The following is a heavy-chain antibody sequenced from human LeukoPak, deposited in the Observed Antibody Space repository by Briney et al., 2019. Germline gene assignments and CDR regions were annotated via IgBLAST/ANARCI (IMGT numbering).Heavy chain of an antibody. Sequence: PGGSLRLSCAASGFTVSSNYMSWVRQAPGKGLEWVSVIYSGGSTYYADSVKGRFTISRDNSKNTLYLQMDSLRAEDTAVYYCAKDLSSVSYYKESLYGMDVWGQGTTVTVSS. J-gene: IGHJ6*02. D-gene: IGHD3-10*01. CDR3: AKDLSSVSYYKESLYGMDV. V-gene: IGHV3-53*05. CDR2: IYSGGST. CDR1: GFTVSSNY.